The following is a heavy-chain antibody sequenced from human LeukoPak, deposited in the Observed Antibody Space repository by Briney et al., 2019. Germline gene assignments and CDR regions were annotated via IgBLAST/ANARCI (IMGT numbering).Heavy chain of an antibody. D-gene: IGHD6-13*01. CDR2: IYYSGST. V-gene: IGHV4-4*02. CDR3: ARVGYSSSWYYYYYGMDV. Sequence: SETLSLTCAVSGGSISSSNWWSWVRQPPGKGLEWIGYIYYSGSTNYNPSLKSRVTISVDTSKNQFSLKLSSVTAADTAVYYCARVGYSSSWYYYYYGMDVWGQGTTVTVSS. CDR1: GGSISSSNW. J-gene: IGHJ6*02.